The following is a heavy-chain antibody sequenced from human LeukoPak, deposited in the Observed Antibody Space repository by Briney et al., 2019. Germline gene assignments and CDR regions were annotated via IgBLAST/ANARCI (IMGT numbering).Heavy chain of an antibody. J-gene: IGHJ5*02. CDR2: INPNSGGT. Sequence: GASVKVSCKASGYTFTGYYMHWVRQAPGQGLGWMGWINPNSGGTNYAQKFQGRVTMTRDTSISTAYMELSRLRSDDTAVYYCARDRITMVRGVTNWFDPWGQGTLVTVSS. CDR3: ARDRITMVRGVTNWFDP. D-gene: IGHD3-10*01. CDR1: GYTFTGYY. V-gene: IGHV1-2*02.